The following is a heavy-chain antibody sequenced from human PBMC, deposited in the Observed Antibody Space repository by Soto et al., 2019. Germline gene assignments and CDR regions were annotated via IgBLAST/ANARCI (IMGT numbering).Heavy chain of an antibody. V-gene: IGHV3-74*01. Sequence: GGSLRLSCAASGFTFRSYWMSWVRQAPGKGLEWVAYIKSDGSSTSYVDSVKGRITISRDNAKNTLYLQMNSLRAEDTAVYYCARVPGSYYDSYYYYYGMDVWGQGTTVTVSS. D-gene: IGHD1-26*01. J-gene: IGHJ6*02. CDR3: ARVPGSYYDSYYYYYGMDV. CDR2: IKSDGSST. CDR1: GFTFRSYW.